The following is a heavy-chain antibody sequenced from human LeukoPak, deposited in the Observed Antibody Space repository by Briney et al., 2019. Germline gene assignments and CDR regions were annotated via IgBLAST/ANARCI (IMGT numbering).Heavy chain of an antibody. J-gene: IGHJ5*02. CDR1: GIIFSSYA. CDR3: ARVALAAARSGWFDP. Sequence: GGSLRLSCAADGIIFSSYAVHWVRQAPGKGLEYVSALSSNGGSTYYANSVKGRFTISRDNSKNTLYLQIGSLRAEDMAVYFCARVALAAARSGWFDPWGQGTLVTVSS. CDR2: LSSNGGST. D-gene: IGHD6-13*01. V-gene: IGHV3-64*01.